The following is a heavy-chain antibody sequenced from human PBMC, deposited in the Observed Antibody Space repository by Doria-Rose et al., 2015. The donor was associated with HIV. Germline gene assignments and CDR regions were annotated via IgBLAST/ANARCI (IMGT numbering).Heavy chain of an antibody. CDR1: GVSLSSPGMG. CDR2: IFSDDER. V-gene: IGHV2-26*01. CDR3: ARIKSSRWYHKYYFDF. Sequence: VTLKESGPVLVKPTETLTLTCTVSGVSLSSPGMGVSWIRQPPGKALEWLANIFSDDERPYKTSLKSRLTISRGTSKSQVVLTMTDMDPVDTATYYCARIKSSRWYHKYYFDFRGQGTLVIVSA. D-gene: IGHD6-13*01. J-gene: IGHJ4*02.